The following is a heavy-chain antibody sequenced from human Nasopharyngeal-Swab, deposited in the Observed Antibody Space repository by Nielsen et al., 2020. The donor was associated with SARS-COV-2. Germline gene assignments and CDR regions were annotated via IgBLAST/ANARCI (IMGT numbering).Heavy chain of an antibody. CDR2: IYSGGST. Sequence: GESLKISCTASGFIVSSKYMSWVRQAPGKGLEWVSVIYSGGSTYYADSVKGRFTTSRDNSKNTLYLQMNSLRAEDTAVYYCARDQGGMFDPWGQGTLVTVSS. J-gene: IGHJ5*02. CDR1: GFIVSSKY. CDR3: ARDQGGMFDP. V-gene: IGHV3-53*05.